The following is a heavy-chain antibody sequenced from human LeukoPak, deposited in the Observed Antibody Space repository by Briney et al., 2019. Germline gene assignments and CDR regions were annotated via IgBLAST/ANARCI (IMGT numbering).Heavy chain of an antibody. CDR1: GFTFSSYS. CDR2: ISGTSSTM. D-gene: IGHD3-3*01. J-gene: IGHJ3*02. Sequence: GGSLRLSCAASGFTFSSYSMNWVRQAPGKGLDWVSYISGTSSTMHYADSVKGRFTISRDNAKNSLYLQMNSLRAEDTAVYYCAREEERWSAFDIWGQGTMVTVSS. V-gene: IGHV3-48*04. CDR3: AREEERWSAFDI.